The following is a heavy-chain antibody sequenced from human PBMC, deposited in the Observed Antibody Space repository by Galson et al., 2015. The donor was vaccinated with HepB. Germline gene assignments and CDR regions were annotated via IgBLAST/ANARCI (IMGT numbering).Heavy chain of an antibody. J-gene: IGHJ4*02. V-gene: IGHV3-15*01. CDR2: IKSKTDGGTT. CDR1: GFTFSNAW. CDR3: TTAVPANSGSYFLSLAS. D-gene: IGHD1-26*01. Sequence: SLRLSCAASGFTFSNAWMSWVRQAPGKGLEWVGRIKSKTDGGTTDYDAPVKGRFTISRDDSKNTLYLQMNSLKTEDTAVYYCTTAVPANSGSYFLSLASWGQGTLVTVSS.